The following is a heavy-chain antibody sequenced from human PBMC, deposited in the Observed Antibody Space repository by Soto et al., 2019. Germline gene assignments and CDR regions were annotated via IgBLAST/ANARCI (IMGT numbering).Heavy chain of an antibody. CDR3: ATRYGYDYYYYFLDV. CDR1: GGSFNSNF. CDR2: VYSNEDT. V-gene: IGHV4-59*03. J-gene: IGHJ6*03. Sequence: SETLSLTCSFPGGSFNSNFWTWIRQPPGKGLEWIGYVYSNEDTTYNPSLKSRVTISVDSSKNQFSLELSSVTAADTAVYYCATRYGYDYYYYFLDVWGKGTTVTVSS. D-gene: IGHD5-18*01.